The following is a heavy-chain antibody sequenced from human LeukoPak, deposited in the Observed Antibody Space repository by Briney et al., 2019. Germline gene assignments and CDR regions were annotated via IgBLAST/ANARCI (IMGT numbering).Heavy chain of an antibody. D-gene: IGHD3-9*01. CDR1: GFTFSNYG. CDR2: ISYDGSNK. Sequence: GGSLRLSCAASGFTFSNYGMHWVRQAPGKGLEWVAVISYDGSNKYYADSVKGRFTISRDNSKNTLYLQMNSLRAEDTAVYYCWVRYSPDAFDIWGQGTMVTVSS. V-gene: IGHV3-30*03. CDR3: WVRYSPDAFDI. J-gene: IGHJ3*02.